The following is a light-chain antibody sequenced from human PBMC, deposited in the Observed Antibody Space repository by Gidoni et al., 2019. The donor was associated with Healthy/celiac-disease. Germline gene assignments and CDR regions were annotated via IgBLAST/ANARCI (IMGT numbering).Light chain of an antibody. CDR2: GAS. V-gene: IGKV3-15*01. CDR1: QSVSRN. CDR3: QQYNNWPPWT. Sequence: EIGMTQSPATLAVSPGDRATLSCRASQSVSRNLAWYHQKPGQAPRLLIYGASTRATGVPARFSGSGSGTEFNLTMSSLQSEDFAVYYCQQYNNWPPWTFGPGTKLEIK. J-gene: IGKJ1*01.